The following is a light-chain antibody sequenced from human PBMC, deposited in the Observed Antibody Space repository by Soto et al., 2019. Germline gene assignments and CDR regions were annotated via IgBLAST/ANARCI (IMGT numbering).Light chain of an antibody. CDR3: SSYTTSSTVI. CDR2: DVN. Sequence: QSALTQPASVSGSPGQSITISCAGTSSDVGSTNYVSWCQQHPGKAPKLIIYDVNNRPSGISNRFSGSKSGNTASLTISGLQAEDEADYYCSSYTTSSTVIFGGGTKLTVL. V-gene: IGLV2-14*03. J-gene: IGLJ2*01. CDR1: SSDVGSTNY.